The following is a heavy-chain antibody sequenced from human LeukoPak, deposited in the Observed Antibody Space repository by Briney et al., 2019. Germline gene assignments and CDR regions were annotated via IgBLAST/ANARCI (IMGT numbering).Heavy chain of an antibody. Sequence: ASVKVSCKASGYTFTSYDINWVRQATGQGLEWMGWMNPNSGNTGYAQKFQGRVTITRNTSISTAYMELSSLRSEDTAAYYCARGDYDFWSGSPPMDVWGKGTTVTVSS. CDR1: GYTFTSYD. D-gene: IGHD3-3*01. CDR2: MNPNSGNT. J-gene: IGHJ6*04. CDR3: ARGDYDFWSGSPPMDV. V-gene: IGHV1-8*01.